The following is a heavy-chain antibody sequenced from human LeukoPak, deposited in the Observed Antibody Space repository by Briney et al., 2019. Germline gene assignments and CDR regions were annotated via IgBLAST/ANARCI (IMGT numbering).Heavy chain of an antibody. CDR3: TKRGAYYVDY. J-gene: IGHJ4*02. CDR2: ITSGDGSP. Sequence: PGGSLRLSCAASGFTFSTSAMSWVRQTPEKGLEWVSTITSGDGSPYYADSVKGRFTISRDNSNNMLYLQMNSLRAEDTAVYYCTKRGAYYVDYWGRGIPVTVSS. D-gene: IGHD3-16*01. V-gene: IGHV3-23*01. CDR1: GFTFSTSA.